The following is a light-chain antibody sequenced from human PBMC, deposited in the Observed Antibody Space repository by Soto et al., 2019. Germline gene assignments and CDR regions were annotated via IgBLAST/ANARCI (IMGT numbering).Light chain of an antibody. CDR2: EGS. V-gene: IGLV2-23*03. CDR1: SSDVGSYNL. CDR3: CSYAGSSTFGVV. J-gene: IGLJ2*01. Sequence: QSALTQPASVSGSPGQSITISCTGTSSDVGSYNLVSWYQQHPGKAPKLMIYEGSKRPSGVSNRFFGSKSGNTASLTISGLQAEDEADYYCCSYAGSSTFGVVFGGGTKVTVL.